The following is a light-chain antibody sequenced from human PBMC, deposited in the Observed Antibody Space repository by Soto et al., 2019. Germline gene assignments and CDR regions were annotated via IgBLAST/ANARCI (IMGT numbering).Light chain of an antibody. V-gene: IGKV3-15*01. CDR2: GAS. CDR3: QQYHSYPLT. Sequence: EIVMTQSPATLSVSPGERATLSCRASQSVSSNLAWYQQKPGQAPRLLIYGASTRATGIPARFSGSESGTEFTLTVSSLQPDDFATYYCQQYHSYPLTFGGGTKVEIK. CDR1: QSVSSN. J-gene: IGKJ4*01.